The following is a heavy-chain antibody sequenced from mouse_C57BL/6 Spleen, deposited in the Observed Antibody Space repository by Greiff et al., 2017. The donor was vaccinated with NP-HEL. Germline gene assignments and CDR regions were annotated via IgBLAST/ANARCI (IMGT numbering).Heavy chain of an antibody. CDR1: GYAFSSYW. V-gene: IGHV1-80*01. Sequence: QVQLQQSGAELVKPGASVKISCKASGYAFSSYWMNWVKQRPGKGLEWIGQIYPGDGDTNYNGKFKGKATLTADKSSSTAYMQLSSLTSEDSAVYFCARWGTSTGTDYWGQGTTLTVSS. J-gene: IGHJ2*01. CDR2: IYPGDGDT. D-gene: IGHD4-1*02. CDR3: ARWGTSTGTDY.